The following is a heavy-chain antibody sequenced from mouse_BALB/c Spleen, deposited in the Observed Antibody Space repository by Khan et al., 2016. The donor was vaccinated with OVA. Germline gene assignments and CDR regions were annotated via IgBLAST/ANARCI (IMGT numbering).Heavy chain of an antibody. J-gene: IGHJ2*01. CDR1: GFNIKDTY. CDR2: IDPANGNT. CDR3: AITTATYYFDY. D-gene: IGHD1-2*01. Sequence: VQLKQSGAELVKPGASVKLSCTASGFNIKDTYMHWVKQRPEQGLEWIGRIDPANGNTKYDPKFQGKATITADTSSNTAYLQLNSLTSEDTAVYYCAITTATYYFDYWGQGTTLTVSS. V-gene: IGHV14-3*02.